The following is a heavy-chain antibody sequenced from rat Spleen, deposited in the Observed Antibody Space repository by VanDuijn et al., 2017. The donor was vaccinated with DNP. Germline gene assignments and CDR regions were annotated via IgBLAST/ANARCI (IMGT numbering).Heavy chain of an antibody. J-gene: IGHJ2*01. CDR2: IVYDGSSS. V-gene: IGHV5S10*01. CDR3: TTALGAY. D-gene: IGHD5-1*01. Sequence: EVQLVESGGGLVQPGRSLKLSCAASGVTFSDYSMAWVRQAPKKGLEWVATIVYDGSSSYYRDSVKGRFTITRDNAKSSLYLQMDSLRSEDTATYYCTTALGAYWGQGVMVTVSS. CDR1: GVTFSDYS.